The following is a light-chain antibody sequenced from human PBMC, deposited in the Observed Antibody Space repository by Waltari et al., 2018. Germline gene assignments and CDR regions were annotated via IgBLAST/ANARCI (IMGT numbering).Light chain of an antibody. Sequence: DIVMTQSPDSLAVSLGERATIDCKSSQSVFYSSDNKKYLAWYQHKPGQPPKLLFYWASTRESGVPDRFSASGSGTDFTLTINNLQAEDVAVYYRQQYYRSRTFGQGTKVEIK. CDR3: QQYYRSRT. V-gene: IGKV4-1*01. CDR1: QSVFYSSDNKKY. CDR2: WAS. J-gene: IGKJ1*01.